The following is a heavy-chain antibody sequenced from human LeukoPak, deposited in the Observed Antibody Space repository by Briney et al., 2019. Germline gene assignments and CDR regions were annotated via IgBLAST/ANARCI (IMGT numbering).Heavy chain of an antibody. V-gene: IGHV3-30-3*01. CDR2: ISYDGSNK. D-gene: IGHD3-22*01. J-gene: IGHJ4*02. CDR3: ARDPYYDSSGYCDY. Sequence: GRSLRLSCAASGFTFSSYAMHWVRQAPGKGLEWVAVISYDGSNKYYADSVKGRFTISRDNSKNTLYLQMNSLRAEDTAVYYCARDPYYDSSGYCDYWGQGTLVTVSS. CDR1: GFTFSSYA.